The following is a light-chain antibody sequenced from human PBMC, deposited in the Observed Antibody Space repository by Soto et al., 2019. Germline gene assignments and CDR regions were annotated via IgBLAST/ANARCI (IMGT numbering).Light chain of an antibody. Sequence: ENVVTRSPGSLSLYPKEIATRCGRATRSVNSNYVAWYLQKPGQAPRLLMYGASTRATGIPDRFSGSGSGTDFTLSISRLEPQDFAVYFCQQYGRSLITFGQGTRLEIK. CDR1: RSVNSNY. CDR2: GAS. V-gene: IGKV3-20*01. CDR3: QQYGRSLIT. J-gene: IGKJ5*01.